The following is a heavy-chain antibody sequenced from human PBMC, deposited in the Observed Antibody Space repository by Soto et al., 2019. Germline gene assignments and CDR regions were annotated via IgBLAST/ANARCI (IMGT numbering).Heavy chain of an antibody. D-gene: IGHD3-9*01. V-gene: IGHV1-3*01. J-gene: IGHJ4*02. CDR3: ARKLTGYSYYFVY. CDR1: GYTFTSYA. Sequence: QVQLVQSGAEVKKPGASVKVSCKASGYTFTSYAMHWVRQAPGQRLEWMGWINAGNGNTKYSQKFQGRVTITRDTSASTAYMELSSLRSEDTAVYYCARKLTGYSYYFVYWGQGTLVTVSS. CDR2: INAGNGNT.